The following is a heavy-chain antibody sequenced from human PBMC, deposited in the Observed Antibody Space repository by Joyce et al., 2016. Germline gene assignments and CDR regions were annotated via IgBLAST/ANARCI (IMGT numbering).Heavy chain of an antibody. CDR3: ARVPLSSAFDY. J-gene: IGHJ4*02. CDR1: GGSISDGGYY. CDR2: INYSGNT. V-gene: IGHV4-31*11. D-gene: IGHD1-26*01. Sequence: QVQLQESGPGLVQPSQTLSLTCGVSGGSISDGGYYWSWIRQRPGQGLEWIGYINYSGNTYYNPSLKSRLTISIDMSKNQFSLRLTSVTAADTAVYYCARVPLSSAFDYWGQGILATVSS.